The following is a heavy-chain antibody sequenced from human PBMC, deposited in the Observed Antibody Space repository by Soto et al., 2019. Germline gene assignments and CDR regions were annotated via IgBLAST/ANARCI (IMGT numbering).Heavy chain of an antibody. Sequence: QVQLVESGGGVVQPGRSLRLSCAASGFTFSSYGMHWVGQAPGKGLEWVAVISYDGSNKYYADSVKGRFTISRDNSKNTLYLQMNSLRAEDTAVYYCAKGIVVVTTNWFDPWGQGTLVTVSS. CDR1: GFTFSSYG. V-gene: IGHV3-30*18. J-gene: IGHJ5*02. CDR3: AKGIVVVTTNWFDP. D-gene: IGHD2-21*02. CDR2: ISYDGSNK.